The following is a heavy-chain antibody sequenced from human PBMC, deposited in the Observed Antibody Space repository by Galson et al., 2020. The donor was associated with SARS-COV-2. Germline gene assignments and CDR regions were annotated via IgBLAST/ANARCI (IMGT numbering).Heavy chain of an antibody. D-gene: IGHD3-22*01. J-gene: IGHJ4*02. CDR3: ATGRYYYDGSGYYNRDY. V-gene: IGHV3-33*01. CDR2: IWYDGSNK. CDR1: GFTFSSYG. Sequence: TGGSLRLSCAASGFTFSSYGMHWVRQAPGKGLEWVAVIWYDGSNKYYADSMKGRFTISRDNSKKTLYLQMNSLRAEDTAVYYCATGRYYYDGSGYYNRDYWGQGTLVTVS.